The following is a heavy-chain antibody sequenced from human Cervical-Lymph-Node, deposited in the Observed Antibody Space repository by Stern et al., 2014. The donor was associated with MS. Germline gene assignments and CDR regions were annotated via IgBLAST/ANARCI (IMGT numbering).Heavy chain of an antibody. J-gene: IGHJ5*02. CDR1: GYTFPSFG. Sequence: QVQLVQSGAEVKKPGASVKVSCTASGYTFPSFGITWVRQAPGQGLEWMGWISTDNSHINSAQRFLGRLTMTPNTTTSTAYMELGNLTSDDTAVYYCARGMGASDHWGQGTLITVSS. D-gene: IGHD1-26*01. V-gene: IGHV1-18*01. CDR3: ARGMGASDH. CDR2: ISTDNSHI.